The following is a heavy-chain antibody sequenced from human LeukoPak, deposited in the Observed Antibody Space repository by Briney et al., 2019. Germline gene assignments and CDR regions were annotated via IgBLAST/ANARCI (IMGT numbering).Heavy chain of an antibody. V-gene: IGHV4-34*01. CDR1: GGSFSGYY. Sequence: KPSETLSLTCAVYGGSFSGYYWSWIRQPPGKGLEWIGEINHSGSTNYNPSLKSRVTISVDTSKNQFSLKLSSVTVADTAVYYRARATLVYYDSSGYYQTWGQGTLVTVSS. D-gene: IGHD3-22*01. CDR3: ARATLVYYDSSGYYQT. CDR2: INHSGST. J-gene: IGHJ4*02.